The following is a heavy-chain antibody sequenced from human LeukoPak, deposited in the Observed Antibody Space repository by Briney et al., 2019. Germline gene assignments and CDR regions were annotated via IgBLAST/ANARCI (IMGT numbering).Heavy chain of an antibody. J-gene: IGHJ6*02. V-gene: IGHV4-34*01. CDR3: ARANFSSSSPSYYYGMDV. Sequence: PSETLSLTCAVYGGSFSGYYWSWIRQPPGKGLEWIGEINHSGSTNYNPSLKSRVTISVDTSKNQFSLKLSSVTAADTAVYYCARANFSSSSPSYYYGMDVWGQGTTVTVSS. CDR1: GGSFSGYY. D-gene: IGHD6-6*01. CDR2: INHSGST.